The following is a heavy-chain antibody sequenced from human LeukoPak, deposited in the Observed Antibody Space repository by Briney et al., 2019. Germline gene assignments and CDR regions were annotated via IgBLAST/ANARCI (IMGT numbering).Heavy chain of an antibody. D-gene: IGHD1-14*01. Sequence: GASVKVSCKASGYTFTDAYMHWVRQAPGQGLEWMGSMNPDTGGAKYEQKFQGRVTLTRDTSIGTAYLELSGLTADDTAVYYCARARSFDPWGQGTLVTVSS. V-gene: IGHV1-2*02. CDR2: MNPDTGGA. J-gene: IGHJ5*02. CDR3: ARARSFDP. CDR1: GYTFTDAY.